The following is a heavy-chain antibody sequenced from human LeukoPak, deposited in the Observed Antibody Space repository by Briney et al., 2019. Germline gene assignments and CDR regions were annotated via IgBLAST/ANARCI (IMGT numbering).Heavy chain of an antibody. Sequence: GGSLRLSCAASGFTFSSYAMSWVRQAPGKGLEWVSAISGSGGSTYYADSVKGRFTISRDNAKNSLYLQMNSLGAEDTAVYYCAGGGTWIDYWGQGTLVTVSS. CDR1: GFTFSSYA. D-gene: IGHD3-16*01. J-gene: IGHJ4*02. CDR2: ISGSGGST. CDR3: AGGGTWIDY. V-gene: IGHV3-23*01.